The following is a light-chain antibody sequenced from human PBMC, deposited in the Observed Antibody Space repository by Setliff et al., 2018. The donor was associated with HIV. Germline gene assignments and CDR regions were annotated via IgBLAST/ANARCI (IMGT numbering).Light chain of an antibody. CDR3: NSYTSNITGV. Sequence: QSALPQPPSVSGSPGQSVTISCAGTSSDIGNYKRVSWYQQPPGTAPKLIIYEVSNRPSGVPDRFSGSKSGNTASLTISGLQAEDEADYYCNSYTSNITGVFGTGTKVTVL. V-gene: IGLV2-18*02. CDR1: SSDIGNYKR. J-gene: IGLJ1*01. CDR2: EVS.